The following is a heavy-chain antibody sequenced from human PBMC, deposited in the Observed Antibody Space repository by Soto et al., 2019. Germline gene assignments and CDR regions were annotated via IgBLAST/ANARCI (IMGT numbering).Heavy chain of an antibody. D-gene: IGHD2-21*02. V-gene: IGHV3-23*01. J-gene: IGHJ3*02. CDR3: AKDWGYCGGDCYSDAFDI. CDR2: ISGSGGST. CDR1: GFTFSSYA. Sequence: GGSLRLSCAASGFTFSSYAMSWVRQAPGKGLEWVSAISGSGGSTYYADSVKGRFTISRDNSKNTLYLQMNSLRAEDTAVYYCAKDWGYCGGDCYSDAFDIWGQGTMGTVSS.